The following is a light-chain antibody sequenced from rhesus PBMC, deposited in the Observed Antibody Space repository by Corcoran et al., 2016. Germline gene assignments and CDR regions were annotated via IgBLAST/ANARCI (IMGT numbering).Light chain of an antibody. J-gene: IGKJ1*01. CDR3: QQHNSYPRT. CDR1: QDIRKY. V-gene: IGKV1-25*01. Sequence: DIQMTQSPSSLSASVGDTVTITCQASQDIRKYLAWYQQRPGKAPKLLIYDTSTLQSGVPSRFSGSGSGTEFTLTISSLQPEYFATYYCQQHNSYPRTFGQGTKVEIK. CDR2: DTS.